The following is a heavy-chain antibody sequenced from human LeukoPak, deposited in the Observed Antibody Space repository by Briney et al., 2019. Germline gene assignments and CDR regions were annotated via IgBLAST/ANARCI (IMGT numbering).Heavy chain of an antibody. CDR2: ISYDGSNK. CDR3: AKDRNKVVVAASYFDY. J-gene: IGHJ4*02. CDR1: GFTFSIYG. V-gene: IGHV3-30*18. Sequence: PGGSLRLSCAASGFTFSIYGMHWVRQAPGKGLEWVAVISYDGSNKYYADSVKGRFTISRDNSKNTLYLQMNSRRAEDTAVYYCAKDRNKVVVAASYFDYWGQGTLVTVSS. D-gene: IGHD2-15*01.